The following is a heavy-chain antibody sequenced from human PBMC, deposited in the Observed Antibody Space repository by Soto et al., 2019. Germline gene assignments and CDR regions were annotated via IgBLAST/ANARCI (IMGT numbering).Heavy chain of an antibody. V-gene: IGHV4-39*01. J-gene: IGHJ6*02. CDR1: GGSISSSSYY. CDR3: ARIYGMDV. CDR2: IYYSGST. Sequence: SETLSLTCTVSGGSISSSSYYWGWIRQPPGKGLEWIGSIYYSGSTYYNPSLKSRVTISVDTSKNQFSLKLSSVTAADTAVYYCARIYGMDVWGQGTTVTVSS.